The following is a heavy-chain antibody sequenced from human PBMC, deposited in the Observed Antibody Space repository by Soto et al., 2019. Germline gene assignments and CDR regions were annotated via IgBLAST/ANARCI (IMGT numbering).Heavy chain of an antibody. J-gene: IGHJ3*02. Sequence: GESLKISCAASGFTFSSYGMHWVRQAPGKGLEWVAVIWYDGSNKYYADSVKGRFTISRDNSKNTLYLQMNSLRAEDTAVYYCARELTGDLGAFDIWGQGTMVTVSS. CDR3: ARELTGDLGAFDI. V-gene: IGHV3-33*01. D-gene: IGHD7-27*01. CDR2: IWYDGSNK. CDR1: GFTFSSYG.